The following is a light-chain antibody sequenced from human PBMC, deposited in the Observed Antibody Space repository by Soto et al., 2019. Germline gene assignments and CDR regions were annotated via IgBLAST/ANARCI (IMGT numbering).Light chain of an antibody. CDR1: HSISSW. CDR3: QQYDSYSM. J-gene: IGKJ1*01. CDR2: KAS. V-gene: IGKV1-5*03. Sequence: DIQMTQSPSTLSASVGDRVTITCRASHSISSWLAWYQQKPGKAPKLLIYKASSLEGGVPSRFSGSGSGTEFTLTISSLQPDDFATYYCQQYDSYSMFGQGTKVEIK.